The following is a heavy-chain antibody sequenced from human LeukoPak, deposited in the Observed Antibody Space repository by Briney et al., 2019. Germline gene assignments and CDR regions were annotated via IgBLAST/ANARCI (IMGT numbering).Heavy chain of an antibody. D-gene: IGHD1-26*01. V-gene: IGHV1-18*01. CDR2: ISAYNGNT. J-gene: IGHJ6*02. Sequence: ASVTVSCKVSGYTLTELSMHWVRQAPGKGLEWMGWISAYNGNTNYAQKLQGRVTMTTDTSTSTAYMELRSLRSDDTAVYYCARDSRRSGSYYFYYYGMDVWGQGTTVTVSS. CDR1: GYTLTELS. CDR3: ARDSRRSGSYYFYYYGMDV.